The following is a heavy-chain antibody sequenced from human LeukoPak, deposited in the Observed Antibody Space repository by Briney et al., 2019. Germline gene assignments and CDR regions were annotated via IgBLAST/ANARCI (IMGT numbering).Heavy chain of an antibody. Sequence: GGSLRLSCAASGFTFGAFGMSWVRQAPGKGLEWVSGINWNGGTTAYADSVKGRFTISRDNAKNSLYLQKNSLRAEDTALYYCARENGCGGDCYYFDYWGQGTLVTVSS. V-gene: IGHV3-20*04. CDR1: GFTFGAFG. CDR3: ARENGCGGDCYYFDY. D-gene: IGHD2-21*01. CDR2: INWNGGTT. J-gene: IGHJ4*02.